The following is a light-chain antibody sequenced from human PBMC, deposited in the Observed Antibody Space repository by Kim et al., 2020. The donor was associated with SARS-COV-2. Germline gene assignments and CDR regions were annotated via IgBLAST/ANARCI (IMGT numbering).Light chain of an antibody. J-gene: IGLJ1*01. CDR3: AAWDNSLSVHFV. CDR1: SSNIGSNY. Sequence: QSVLTQPPSASGTPGQRVTVSCSGSSSNIGSNYVYWYQQLPGAAPKLLIYENYQRPSGVPDRFSGSKSGTSASLAISGLRSEDEADYYCAAWDNSLSVHFVFGTGTKVTV. CDR2: ENY. V-gene: IGLV1-47*01.